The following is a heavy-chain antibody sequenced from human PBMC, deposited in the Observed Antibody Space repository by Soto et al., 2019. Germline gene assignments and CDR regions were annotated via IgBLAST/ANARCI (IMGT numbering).Heavy chain of an antibody. D-gene: IGHD4-17*01. CDR1: GGSISSGGYP. V-gene: IGHV4-30-2*01. J-gene: IGHJ6*02. CDR3: ARAHYGDYGYGMDV. Sequence: SETLSLTCAVSGGSISSGGYPWSWIRQPPGKGLEWIGYIYHSGSTYYNPSLKSRVTISVDRSKNQFSLKLSSVTAADTAVYYCARAHYGDYGYGMDVWGQGTTVTVSS. CDR2: IYHSGST.